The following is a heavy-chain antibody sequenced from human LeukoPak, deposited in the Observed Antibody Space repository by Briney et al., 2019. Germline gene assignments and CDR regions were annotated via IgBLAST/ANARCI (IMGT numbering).Heavy chain of an antibody. Sequence: ASEKVSCKTSGYNFTGYYMHWVRQAPGQGLEWMGWINPNSGGTNYAQKFQGRVTMTRDTSISTAYMELSRLRSDDTAVYYCARGYQLLSENWFDPWGQGTLVTVSS. D-gene: IGHD2-2*01. V-gene: IGHV1-2*02. CDR2: INPNSGGT. J-gene: IGHJ5*02. CDR1: GYNFTGYY. CDR3: ARGYQLLSENWFDP.